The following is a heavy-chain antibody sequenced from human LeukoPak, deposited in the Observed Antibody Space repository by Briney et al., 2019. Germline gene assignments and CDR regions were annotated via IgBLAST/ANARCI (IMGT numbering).Heavy chain of an antibody. CDR2: ISSSSSTI. D-gene: IGHD3-22*01. J-gene: IGHJ4*02. V-gene: IGHV3-48*01. Sequence: GGSLRLSCAASGFTFSSYSMNWVRQAPGKGLEWVSYISSSSSTIYYADSVKGRFTISRDNAKNLLYLQMNSLRAEDTAVYYCASPAAYYYDSSGYYAWGQGTLVTVSS. CDR1: GFTFSSYS. CDR3: ASPAAYYYDSSGYYA.